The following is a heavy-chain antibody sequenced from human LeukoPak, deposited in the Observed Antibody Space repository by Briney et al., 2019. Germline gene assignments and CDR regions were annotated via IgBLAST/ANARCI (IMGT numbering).Heavy chain of an antibody. Sequence: ASVKVSCKASGYTFTGYYMHWVRQAPGQGLEWMGWINPNSGGTNYAQKFQGRVTMTRDTSISTAYMELSRLRSDDTAVYYCEAATIRGSLGDQDYWGQGTLVTVSS. J-gene: IGHJ4*02. CDR1: GYTFTGYY. V-gene: IGHV1-2*02. CDR3: EAATIRGSLGDQDY. D-gene: IGHD5-12*01. CDR2: INPNSGGT.